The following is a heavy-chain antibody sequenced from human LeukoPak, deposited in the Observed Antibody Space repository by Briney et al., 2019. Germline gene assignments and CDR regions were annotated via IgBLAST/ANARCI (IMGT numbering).Heavy chain of an antibody. CDR1: GYTLTEFS. D-gene: IGHD3-3*01. V-gene: IGHV1-24*01. CDR3: ATQYYDFWSGPRGRAFDI. CDR2: FDPEDGET. Sequence: GASVKVSCKVSGYTLTEFSMHWVRQAPGKGLEWMGGFDPEDGETIYAQKFQGRVTMTEDTSTDTAYMELSSLRSEDTAVYYCATQYYDFWSGPRGRAFDIWGQGTMVTVSS. J-gene: IGHJ3*02.